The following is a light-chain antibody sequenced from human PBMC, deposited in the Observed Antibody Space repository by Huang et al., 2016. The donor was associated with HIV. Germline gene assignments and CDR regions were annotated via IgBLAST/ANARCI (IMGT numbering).Light chain of an antibody. CDR1: QSISNS. Sequence: DIQMTQSPSSLSASLIDRVTITCRASQSISNSLNWYQHKPGKAPKRLSYVASSLQSGVPSRFSGSGSGTDFTLTITNLQPEDFATYYCQQSFDSPPTFGPGTKVDIK. CDR2: VAS. CDR3: QQSFDSPPT. J-gene: IGKJ3*01. V-gene: IGKV1-39*01.